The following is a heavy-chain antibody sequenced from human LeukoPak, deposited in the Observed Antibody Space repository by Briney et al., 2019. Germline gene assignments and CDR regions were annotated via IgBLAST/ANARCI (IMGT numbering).Heavy chain of an antibody. J-gene: IGHJ3*02. CDR2: IYPGASNT. D-gene: IGHD2-8*01. V-gene: IGHV5-51*01. CDR3: ARRCSSTSDAVDI. CDR1: GSSFTNYC. Sequence: GASLKISCKASGSSFTNYCIGLVRQLPGKGLEWMGIIYPGASNTRYSPSFQDQVLIPADKPDMNTYRQWGSLKASYTAVYFCARRCSSTSDAVDIWGQGTMVTVS.